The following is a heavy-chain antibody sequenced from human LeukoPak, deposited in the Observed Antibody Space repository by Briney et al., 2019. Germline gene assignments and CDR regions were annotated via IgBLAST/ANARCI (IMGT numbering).Heavy chain of an antibody. J-gene: IGHJ4*02. V-gene: IGHV3-30*03. Sequence: GGSLRRSCVASGITFSRHGMDWVRQAPGKGLEWVAVIADDGGVKQYADSVKGRFTVSRDNSKSTLYLQMNGLSVEDTAIYYCAREATWGEWYFDHWGQGTPVTVSS. D-gene: IGHD3-3*01. CDR2: IADDGGVK. CDR3: AREATWGEWYFDH. CDR1: GITFSRHG.